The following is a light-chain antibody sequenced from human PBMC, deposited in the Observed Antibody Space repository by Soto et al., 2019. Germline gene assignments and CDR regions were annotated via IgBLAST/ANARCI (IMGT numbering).Light chain of an antibody. J-gene: IGLJ1*01. CDR1: SSDVGGYNH. Sequence: QSALAQPASVSGSPGQSITISCTGTSSDVGGYNHVSWYQQHPGKAPKLMIYEVSNRPSGVSNRFSGSKSGNTASLTISGLQAEDEADYYCSSYTSSSTDVFGTGTRSPS. V-gene: IGLV2-14*01. CDR2: EVS. CDR3: SSYTSSSTDV.